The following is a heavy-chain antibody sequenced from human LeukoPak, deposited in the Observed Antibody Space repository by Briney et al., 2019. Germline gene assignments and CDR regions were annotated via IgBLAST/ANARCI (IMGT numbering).Heavy chain of an antibody. Sequence: GGSLRLSCAASGITVSSNYMSWVRQAPGKGLEWVSVIYSGGSTYYADSVKGRFTISRDNSKNTLYLQMNSLRAEDTAVYYCARGYYYDSSGWTHSYYFDYWGQGTLVTVSS. V-gene: IGHV3-53*01. CDR3: ARGYYYDSSGWTHSYYFDY. D-gene: IGHD3-22*01. CDR1: GITVSSNY. CDR2: IYSGGST. J-gene: IGHJ4*02.